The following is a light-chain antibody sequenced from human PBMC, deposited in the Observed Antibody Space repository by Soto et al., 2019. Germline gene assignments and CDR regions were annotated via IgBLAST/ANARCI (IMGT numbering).Light chain of an antibody. CDR2: EVS. J-gene: IGLJ2*01. CDR1: SSDVGGYNY. V-gene: IGLV2-14*01. Sequence: QSALTQPASVSGSPGQSITISCTGXSSDVGGYNYVSWYQQHPGKAPKLMIYEVSNRPSGVSNRFSGSKSGNTASLTISGLQAEDEADYYCSSYTRTTLVVFGGGTKVTVL. CDR3: SSYTRTTLVV.